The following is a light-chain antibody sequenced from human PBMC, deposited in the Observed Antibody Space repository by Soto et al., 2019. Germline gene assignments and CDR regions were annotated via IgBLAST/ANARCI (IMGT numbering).Light chain of an antibody. V-gene: IGLV2-14*03. Sequence: QSVLTQPASVSGSPGQSITISCTGTSSDVGGYNHVSWNKNYPGKAPKLIIYDVINRPSGVYNRFSGSKFGNTASLTISGLQAEDEADYFCSSYTRSTIYVFGTGTKVTVL. CDR2: DVI. CDR1: SSDVGGYNH. CDR3: SSYTRSTIYV. J-gene: IGLJ1*01.